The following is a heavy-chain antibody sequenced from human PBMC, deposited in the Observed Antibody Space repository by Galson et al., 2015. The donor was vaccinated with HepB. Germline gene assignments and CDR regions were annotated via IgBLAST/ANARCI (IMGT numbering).Heavy chain of an antibody. D-gene: IGHD3-10*01. CDR2: ISSNGGST. J-gene: IGHJ5*02. Sequence: SLRLSCAASGFTFSSYAMHWVRQAPGKGLEYVSAISSNGGSTYYADSVKGRFTISRDNSKNTLYLQMSSLRAEDTAVYYCVKDADPITMVRGVTLNWFDPWGQGTLVTVSS. CDR3: VKDADPITMVRGVTLNWFDP. V-gene: IGHV3-64D*06. CDR1: GFTFSSYA.